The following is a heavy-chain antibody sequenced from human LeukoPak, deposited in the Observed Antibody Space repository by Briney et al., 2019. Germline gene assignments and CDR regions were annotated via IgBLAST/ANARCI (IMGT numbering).Heavy chain of an antibody. CDR1: GGTFSSYA. J-gene: IGHJ4*02. CDR2: IIPIFGTA. V-gene: IGHV1-69*13. D-gene: IGHD6-19*01. Sequence: SVTVSCTASGGTFSSYAISWVRQAPGQGLEWMGGIIPIFGTANYAQKFQGRVTITADESTSTAYMELSSLRSEDTAVYYCARVRGIAVAGRGYFDYWGQGTLVTVSS. CDR3: ARVRGIAVAGRGYFDY.